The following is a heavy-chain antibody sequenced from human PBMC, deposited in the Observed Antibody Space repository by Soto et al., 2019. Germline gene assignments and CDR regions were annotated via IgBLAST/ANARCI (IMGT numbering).Heavy chain of an antibody. CDR2: ITPMFGTP. CDR1: GGTFSRYT. J-gene: IGHJ4*02. Sequence: ASVKVSCKASGGTFSRYTITWVRQAPGQGLEWMGGITPMFGTPNCAQKFQGRVTITADESTSTAYMELSSLRSEDTAMYYCARDGTLYDSSAYYYLYWGQGTLVTVSS. D-gene: IGHD3-22*01. CDR3: ARDGTLYDSSAYYYLY. V-gene: IGHV1-69*13.